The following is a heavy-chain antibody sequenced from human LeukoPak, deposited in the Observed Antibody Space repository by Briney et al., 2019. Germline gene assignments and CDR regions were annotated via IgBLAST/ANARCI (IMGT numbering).Heavy chain of an antibody. V-gene: IGHV3-21*04. D-gene: IGHD4-23*01. Sequence: GGSLRLSCAASGFTFSSYSMNWVRQAPGKGLEWVSSISSSSSYIYYADSVKGRFTISRDNSKNTLYLQMNRLRAEDTAVYYCARRSGGYSHPYDYWGQGILVTVSS. J-gene: IGHJ4*02. CDR1: GFTFSSYS. CDR2: ISSSSSYI. CDR3: ARRSGGYSHPYDY.